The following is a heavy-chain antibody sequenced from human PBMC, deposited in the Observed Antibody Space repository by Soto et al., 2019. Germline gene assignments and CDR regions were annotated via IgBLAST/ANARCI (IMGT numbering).Heavy chain of an antibody. Sequence: QVHLQESGPGLVKPSETLSLTCTVSGGSISSYYWSWIRQPPGKGLEWIGYIDYSGSTNFHPSLKRRLTLSVDMSKKQVSLKLSSVTAADTAVYYCARGGAGLYGMDVWGQGTTVTVSS. V-gene: IGHV4-59*01. CDR3: ARGGAGLYGMDV. CDR2: IDYSGST. J-gene: IGHJ6*02. CDR1: GGSISSYY.